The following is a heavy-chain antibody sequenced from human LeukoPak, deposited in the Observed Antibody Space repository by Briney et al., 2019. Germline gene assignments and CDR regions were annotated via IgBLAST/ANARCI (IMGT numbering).Heavy chain of an antibody. V-gene: IGHV4-61*01. CDR3: ARHLPITGTRLYYFDY. CDR2: IYYSGST. D-gene: IGHD1-20*01. J-gene: IGHJ4*02. CDR1: GGSISSSSYY. Sequence: PSETLSLTCTVSGGSISSSSYYWSWIRQPPGKGLEWIGYIYYSGSTYYNPSLKSRVTISVDTSKNQFSLKLSSVTAADTAVYYCARHLPITGTRLYYFDYWGQGTLVTVSS.